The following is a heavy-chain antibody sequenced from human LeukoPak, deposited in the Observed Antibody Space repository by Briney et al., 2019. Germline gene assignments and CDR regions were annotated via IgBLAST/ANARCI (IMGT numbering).Heavy chain of an antibody. CDR2: INHSGST. D-gene: IGHD3-22*01. Sequence: SETLSLTCAVYGGSFSGYYWSWIRQPPGKGLEWIGEINHSGSTNYNPSLKSRVTISVDTSKNQFSLKLSSVTAADTAVYYCARTLDYYDGSGYTFDYWGQGTLVTVSS. CDR3: ARTLDYYDGSGYTFDY. CDR1: GGSFSGYY. V-gene: IGHV4-34*01. J-gene: IGHJ4*02.